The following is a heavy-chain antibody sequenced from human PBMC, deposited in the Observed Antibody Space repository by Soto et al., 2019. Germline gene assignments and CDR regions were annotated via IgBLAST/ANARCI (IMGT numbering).Heavy chain of an antibody. J-gene: IGHJ6*02. CDR2: INAGNGNT. D-gene: IGHD2-2*01. CDR3: ASSKGCSSTSCYVSYYYYYGMDV. CDR1: GYTFTSYA. V-gene: IGHV1-3*01. Sequence: ASVKVSCKASGYTFTSYAMHWVRQAPGQRLEWMGWINAGNGNTKYSQKFQGRVTITRDTSASTAYMELSSLRSEDTAVYYCASSKGCSSTSCYVSYYYYYGMDVWGQGTTVTVSS.